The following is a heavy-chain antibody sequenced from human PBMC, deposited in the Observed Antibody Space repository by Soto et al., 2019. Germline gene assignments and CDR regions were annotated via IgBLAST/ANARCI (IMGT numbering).Heavy chain of an antibody. CDR3: ARGSYHAGRRITMVRGVIIRGYYFDY. D-gene: IGHD3-10*01. V-gene: IGHV4-34*01. J-gene: IGHJ4*02. CDR2: INHSGST. Sequence: SETLSLTCAVYGGSFSGYYWSWIRQPPGKGLEWIGEINHSGSTNYNPSLKSRVTISVDTSKNQFSLKLSAVTAADTAVYYCARGSYHAGRRITMVRGVIIRGYYFDYWGQGTLVTVSS. CDR1: GGSFSGYY.